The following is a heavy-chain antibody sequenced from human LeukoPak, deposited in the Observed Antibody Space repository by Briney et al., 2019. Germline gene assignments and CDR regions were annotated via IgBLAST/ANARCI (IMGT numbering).Heavy chain of an antibody. CDR1: GYTFTGYY. Sequence: ASVKISCKASGYTFTGYYMHWVRQAPGQGLEWMGWINPNSGGTNYAQKFQGRVTMTRDTSISTAYMELSRLRSDDTAVYYCARKPRVGATAFDIWGQGTMVTVSS. J-gene: IGHJ3*02. CDR3: ARKPRVGATAFDI. CDR2: INPNSGGT. V-gene: IGHV1-2*02. D-gene: IGHD1-26*01.